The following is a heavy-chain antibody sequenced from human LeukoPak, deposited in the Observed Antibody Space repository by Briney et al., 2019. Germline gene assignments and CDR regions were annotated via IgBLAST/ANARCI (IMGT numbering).Heavy chain of an antibody. CDR3: AVLGYCSSTSCSPPRFDP. J-gene: IGHJ5*02. CDR1: GGSISSGDYY. CDR2: IYYSGST. Sequence: SQTLSLTCTVSGGSISSGDYYWSWIRQPPGKGLEWIGYIYYSGSTYYNPSLKSRVTILVDTSKNQFSLKLSSVTAADTAVYYCAVLGYCSSTSCSPPRFDPWGQGTLVTVSS. V-gene: IGHV4-30-4*08. D-gene: IGHD2-2*01.